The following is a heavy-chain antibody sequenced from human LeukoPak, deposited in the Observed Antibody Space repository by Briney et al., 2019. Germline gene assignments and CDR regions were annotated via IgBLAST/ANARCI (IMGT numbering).Heavy chain of an antibody. V-gene: IGHV1-24*01. CDR3: ATLPDSSGWYYYYGMDV. D-gene: IGHD6-19*01. Sequence: ASVKVSCKVSGYTLTELSMHWVRQAPGKGLEWMGGFDPEDGETIYAQKCQGRVTMTEDTSTDTAYMELSSLRSEDTAVYYCATLPDSSGWYYYYGMDVWGQGTTVTVSS. CDR1: GYTLTELS. J-gene: IGHJ6*02. CDR2: FDPEDGET.